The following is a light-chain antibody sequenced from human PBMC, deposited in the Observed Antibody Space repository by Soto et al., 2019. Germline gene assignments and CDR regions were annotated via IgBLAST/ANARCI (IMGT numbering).Light chain of an antibody. CDR3: CSYAGSSYVV. V-gene: IGLV2-23*02. Sequence: QSALTQPASVSGSPGQSITISCTGTSSDVGSYNLVSWYQQQPGKAPKLMIYEVSKRPSGVSNRFSGSKSGNTASLTISGLQAEDEDDYYCCSYAGSSYVVFGGGTKLTLL. CDR2: EVS. CDR1: SSDVGSYNL. J-gene: IGLJ2*01.